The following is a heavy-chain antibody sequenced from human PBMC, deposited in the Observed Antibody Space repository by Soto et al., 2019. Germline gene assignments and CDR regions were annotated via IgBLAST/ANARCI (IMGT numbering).Heavy chain of an antibody. J-gene: IGHJ4*02. CDR3: AIDEGSRRYDCWSGYLSY. V-gene: IGHV1-69*12. Sequence: QVQLVQSGAEVKKPGSSVKVSCKASGGTFSSYAISWVRQAPGQGLAWMGGIIPIFGTANYAQKFQGRVRITADESTSTRYMELSSLRSEDTAVYYCAIDEGSRRYDCWSGYLSYWGQGTLVTVSS. CDR1: GGTFSSYA. D-gene: IGHD3-3*01. CDR2: IIPIFGTA.